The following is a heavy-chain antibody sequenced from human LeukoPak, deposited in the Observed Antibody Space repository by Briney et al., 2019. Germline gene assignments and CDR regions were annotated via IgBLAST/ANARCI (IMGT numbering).Heavy chain of an antibody. J-gene: IGHJ3*02. V-gene: IGHV4-59*01. CDR3: ARAGGRGRNGYDDPFDI. CDR2: VYDSGST. D-gene: IGHD2-2*03. Sequence: KASETLSLTCTVSGGSITSYYWSWVRQPPGKGLEWIGYVYDSGSTTYNPSLRSRLTISIDMSRSQFFLRLSSVTASDTAKYYCARAGGRGRNGYDDPFDIWGQGTMVTVSS. CDR1: GGSITSYY.